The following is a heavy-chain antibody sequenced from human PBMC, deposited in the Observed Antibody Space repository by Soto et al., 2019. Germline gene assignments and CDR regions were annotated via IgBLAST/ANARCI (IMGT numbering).Heavy chain of an antibody. CDR1: GYTLTSYD. J-gene: IGHJ3*02. CDR3: ASGYIWGSYRYPSDAFDI. D-gene: IGHD3-16*02. V-gene: IGHV1-8*01. CDR2: MNPNSGNT. Sequence: ASVKVSCKASGYTLTSYDISWVRQATGQGLEWMGWMNPNSGNTGYAQKFQGRVTMTRNTSISTAYMELSSLRSEDTAVYYCASGYIWGSYRYPSDAFDIWGQGTMVTVSS.